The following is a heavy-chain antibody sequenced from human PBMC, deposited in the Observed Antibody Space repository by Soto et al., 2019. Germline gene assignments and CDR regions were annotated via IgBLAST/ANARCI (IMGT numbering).Heavy chain of an antibody. V-gene: IGHV3-23*01. CDR2: ISGSGGST. D-gene: IGHD3-10*01. Sequence: GGSLRLSCAASGFTFSSYAMSWVRQAPGKGLEWVSAISGSGGSTYYADSVKGRFTISRDNSKNTLYLQMNSLRAEDTAGYYCAKVRDYGSGSYYFDYWGQGTLVTVSS. CDR1: GFTFSSYA. J-gene: IGHJ4*02. CDR3: AKVRDYGSGSYYFDY.